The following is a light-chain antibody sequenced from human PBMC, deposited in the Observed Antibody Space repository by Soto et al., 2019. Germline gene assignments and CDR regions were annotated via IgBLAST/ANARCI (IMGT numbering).Light chain of an antibody. CDR2: GVY. V-gene: IGKV3D-20*02. Sequence: IVLTQSPGTLSLSPGERATLSCRASQTGRKSYLAWYQHKSGQAPRLLIYGVYTRASGTPDKLSGSGSGTEFTLTISSLGPEDFAVYYCQQRSDWQTFGQGTKVDIK. CDR3: QQRSDWQT. J-gene: IGKJ1*01. CDR1: QTGRKSY.